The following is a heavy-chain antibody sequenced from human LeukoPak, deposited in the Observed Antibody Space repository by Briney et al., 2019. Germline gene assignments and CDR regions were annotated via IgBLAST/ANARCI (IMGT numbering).Heavy chain of an antibody. Sequence: GASVKVSCKASGYTFTSYGISWVRQAPGQGLEWMGWISAYNSNTNYAQKLQGRVTMTTDTSTSTAYMELRSLRSDDTAVYYCAREKDYYGSGSYLNWGQGTLVTVSS. V-gene: IGHV1-18*01. D-gene: IGHD3-10*01. J-gene: IGHJ4*02. CDR3: AREKDYYGSGSYLN. CDR2: ISAYNSNT. CDR1: GYTFTSYG.